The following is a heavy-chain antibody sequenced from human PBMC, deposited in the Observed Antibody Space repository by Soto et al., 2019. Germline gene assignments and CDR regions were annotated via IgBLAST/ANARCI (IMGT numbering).Heavy chain of an antibody. D-gene: IGHD3-3*01. J-gene: IGHJ6*02. Sequence: PSETLSLTCTVSGGSISSGGYYWSWIRQHPGKGLEWIGYIYYSGSTYYNPSLKSRVTISVDTSKNQFSLKLSSVTAADTAVYYCARDRRLGPYDFWSGYSQIYYYYYGMDVWGQGTTVTVSS. CDR1: GGSISSGGYY. CDR2: IYYSGST. V-gene: IGHV4-31*03. CDR3: ARDRRLGPYDFWSGYSQIYYYYYGMDV.